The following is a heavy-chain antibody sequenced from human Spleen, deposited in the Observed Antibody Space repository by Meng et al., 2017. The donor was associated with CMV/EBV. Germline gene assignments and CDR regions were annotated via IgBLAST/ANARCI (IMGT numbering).Heavy chain of an antibody. CDR1: VSSNSAA. Sequence: VSSNSAAWNWIRQSPSRGLEWLGRTYYRSKWYNDYAVSVKSRITINPDTSKNQFSLQLNSVTPEDTAVYYCARSLPPGWYANWFDPWGQGALVTVSS. D-gene: IGHD6-19*01. CDR3: ARSLPPGWYANWFDP. V-gene: IGHV6-1*01. CDR2: TYYRSKWYN. J-gene: IGHJ5*02.